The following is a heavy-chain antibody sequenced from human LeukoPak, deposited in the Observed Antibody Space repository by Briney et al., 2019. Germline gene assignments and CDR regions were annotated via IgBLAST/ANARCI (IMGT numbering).Heavy chain of an antibody. J-gene: IGHJ4*02. Sequence: SETLSLTCIVPGDSISSSNYFWGWIRQPPGKGLEWIGSISYSGNTYHNPSLKSRVTISVDTSKNQFSLKLSSVTAADTAVYYCARHGSGTTIDWGQGTLVTVSS. V-gene: IGHV4-39*01. CDR2: ISYSGNT. CDR1: GDSISSSNYF. CDR3: ARHGSGTTID. D-gene: IGHD1-1*01.